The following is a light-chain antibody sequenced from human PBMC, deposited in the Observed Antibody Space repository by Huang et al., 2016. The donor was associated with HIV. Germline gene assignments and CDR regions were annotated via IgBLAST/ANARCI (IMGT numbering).Light chain of an antibody. CDR3: QQRSNWHPLS. CDR1: QSVSSY. CDR2: EAS. J-gene: IGKJ4*01. Sequence: EIVLTQSPATLSLSPGERATLSCRASQSVSSYLAWYQQKPGQAPRLLIYEASNRATGIPARFSGSGPGTDFTLTISSLEPEDFAVYYCQQRSNWHPLSFGGGTKVEMK. V-gene: IGKV3D-11*02.